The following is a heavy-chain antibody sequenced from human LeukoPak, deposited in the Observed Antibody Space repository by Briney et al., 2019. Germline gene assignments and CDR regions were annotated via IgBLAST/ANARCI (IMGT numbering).Heavy chain of an antibody. Sequence: SVKVSCKASGGTFSSYAISWVRQAPGQGLEWMGGIIPIFGTANYAQKFQGRVTITADESTSTAYMELSSLRSEDTAVYYCARASQLWFGELLIDYCGMDVWGQGTTVTVSS. V-gene: IGHV1-69*13. CDR2: IIPIFGTA. J-gene: IGHJ6*02. D-gene: IGHD3-10*01. CDR3: ARASQLWFGELLIDYCGMDV. CDR1: GGTFSSYA.